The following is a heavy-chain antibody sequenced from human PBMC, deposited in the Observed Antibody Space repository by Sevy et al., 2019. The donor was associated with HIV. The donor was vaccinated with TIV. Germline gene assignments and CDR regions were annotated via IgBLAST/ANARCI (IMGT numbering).Heavy chain of an antibody. Sequence: ASVKVSCKASGYTFTSNYMHWVRQAPGQGLEWMGIINPSGVSASYAQKFQGRVTVTRDTSTSTVYMELSSLRSEDTAVYYCARDRAAAGKKYYCYGMDVWGQGTTVTVSA. D-gene: IGHD6-13*01. CDR2: INPSGVSA. CDR1: GYTFTSNY. J-gene: IGHJ6*01. V-gene: IGHV1-46*01. CDR3: ARDRAAAGKKYYCYGMDV.